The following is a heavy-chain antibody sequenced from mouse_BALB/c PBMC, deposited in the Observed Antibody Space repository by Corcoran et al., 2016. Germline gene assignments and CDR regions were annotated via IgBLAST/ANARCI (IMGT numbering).Heavy chain of an antibody. Sequence: QIQLVQSGPELKKPGETVRISCKASGYTFTTAGMQWVQKMPGKGLKWIGWINTHSGVPKYAEDFKGRFAFSLETSASTAYLQISNLKNEDTATYFWARYDYYAMDYWGQGTSVTVSS. CDR1: GYTFTTAG. J-gene: IGHJ4*01. CDR2: INTHSGVP. CDR3: ARYDYYAMDY. V-gene: IGHV9-4*02.